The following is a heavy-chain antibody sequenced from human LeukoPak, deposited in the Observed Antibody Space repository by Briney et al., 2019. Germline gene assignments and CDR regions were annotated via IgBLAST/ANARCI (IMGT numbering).Heavy chain of an antibody. J-gene: IGHJ6*02. CDR2: IYYSGST. D-gene: IGHD4-11*01. Sequence: PSETLSLTCTISGGSISSGDYYWSWIRQSPGKGLEWIGYIYYSGSTYYNPSLKSRVTISVDTSKNQFSLKLSSVTAADTAVYYCARATTVLPYGMDVWGQGTTVTVSS. V-gene: IGHV4-30-4*01. CDR3: ARATTVLPYGMDV. CDR1: GGSISSGDYY.